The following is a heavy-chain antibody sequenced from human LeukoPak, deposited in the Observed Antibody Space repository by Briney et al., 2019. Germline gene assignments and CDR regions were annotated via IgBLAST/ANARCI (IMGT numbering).Heavy chain of an antibody. Sequence: GGSLRLSCAASGFTFSSYWMTWVRQAPGKGLEWVAGINHNGNVNYYVDSVKGRFTISRDNAKNSLYLQMGNLRAEDTAVYFCARGGGLDVWGQGATVTVSS. J-gene: IGHJ6*02. CDR2: INHNGNVN. D-gene: IGHD3-16*01. CDR1: GFTFSSYW. V-gene: IGHV3-7*03. CDR3: ARGGGLDV.